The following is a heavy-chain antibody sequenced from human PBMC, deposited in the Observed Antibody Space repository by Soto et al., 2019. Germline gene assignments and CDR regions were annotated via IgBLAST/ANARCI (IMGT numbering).Heavy chain of an antibody. CDR3: ARYYDILTGYYTIPDKWFDP. CDR1: GYTFTSYG. D-gene: IGHD3-9*01. CDR2: ISAYNGNT. V-gene: IGHV1-18*01. Sequence: ASVKVSCKASGYTFTSYGISWVRQAPGQGLEWMGWISAYNGNTNYAQKLQGRVTMTTDTSTSTAYMELRSLRSDDTAVYYCARYYDILTGYYTIPDKWFDPWGQGTLVTVSS. J-gene: IGHJ5*02.